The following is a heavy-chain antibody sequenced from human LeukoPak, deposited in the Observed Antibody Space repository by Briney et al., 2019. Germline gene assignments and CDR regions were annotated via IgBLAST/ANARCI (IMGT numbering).Heavy chain of an antibody. CDR3: ARTEYSSSWSPWGFDP. V-gene: IGHV4-39*07. Sequence: SETLSLTCTVSGGSISSSSYYWGWIRQPPGKGLEWIGSIYYSGSTYYNPSLKSRVTISVDTSKNQSSLQLNSVTPEDTAVYYCARTEYSSSWSPWGFDPWGQGTLVTVSS. CDR1: GGSISSSSYY. D-gene: IGHD6-13*01. J-gene: IGHJ5*02. CDR2: IYYSGST.